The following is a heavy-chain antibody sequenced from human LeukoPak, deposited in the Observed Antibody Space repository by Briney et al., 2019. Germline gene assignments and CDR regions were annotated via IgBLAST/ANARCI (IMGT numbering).Heavy chain of an antibody. J-gene: IGHJ4*02. V-gene: IGHV3-9*01. CDR2: ISWNSGSI. CDR3: AKESGGTTGTTGYFDY. D-gene: IGHD1-1*01. CDR1: GFTFDDYA. Sequence: GRSLRLSCAASGFTFDDYAMHWVRQAPGKGLEWVSGISWNSGSIGYADSVKGRFTISRDNAKNSLYLQMNSLRAKDTALYYCAKESGGTTGTTGYFDYWGQGTLVTVSS.